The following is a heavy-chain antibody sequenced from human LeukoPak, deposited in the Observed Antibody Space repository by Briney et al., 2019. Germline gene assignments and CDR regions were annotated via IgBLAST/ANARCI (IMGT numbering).Heavy chain of an antibody. CDR2: MYIGGST. J-gene: IGHJ6*03. CDR3: ARWPDYYYMDV. CDR1: GFTFSSYG. V-gene: IGHV3-66*01. Sequence: GGTLRLSCAASGFTFSSYGMSWVRQAPGKGLEWVSVMYIGGSTNYADSVKGRFTISRDNSKNTLYLQMNSLRAEDTAVYYCARWPDYYYMDVWGKGTTVIISS. D-gene: IGHD5-12*01.